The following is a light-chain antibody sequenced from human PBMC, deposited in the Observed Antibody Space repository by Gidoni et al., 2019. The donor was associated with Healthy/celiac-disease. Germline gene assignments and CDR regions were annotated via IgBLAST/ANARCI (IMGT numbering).Light chain of an antibody. CDR3: QVWDSSSDHYV. J-gene: IGLJ1*01. CDR1: NIGSKS. V-gene: IGLV3-21*02. CDR2: DDS. Sequence: SYVLTQQPSVSVAPGQTDRITCGGKNIGSKSGHWYQQRPGQATVLVVYDDSDRPSGIPGRFSGSNSGNTDTLTISRVEAGDEADYYCQVWDSSSDHYVFGTGTKVTVL.